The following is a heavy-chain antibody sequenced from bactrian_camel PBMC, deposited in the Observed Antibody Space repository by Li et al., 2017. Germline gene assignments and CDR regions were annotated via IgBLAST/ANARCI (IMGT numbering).Heavy chain of an antibody. CDR3: ATLGRSTAY. V-gene: IGHV3S60*01. Sequence: HVQLVESGGGSVQSGGSLRLSCTASGFTFDEHDMGWYRQAPGNECELASTIRRDGATYYADSVKGRFTISRDNAKNTMYLQLTNLKTEDTAMYYCATLGRSTAYWGQGTQVTVS. D-gene: IGHD3*01. CDR1: GFTFDEHD. CDR2: IRRDGAT. J-gene: IGHJ4*01.